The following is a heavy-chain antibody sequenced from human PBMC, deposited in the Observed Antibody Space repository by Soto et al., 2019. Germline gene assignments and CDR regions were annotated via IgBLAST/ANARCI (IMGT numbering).Heavy chain of an antibody. D-gene: IGHD3-10*01. CDR1: GVTFSSYA. J-gene: IGHJ6*02. CDR3: ARPGIRGVPNSAYYGMDV. V-gene: IGHV1-69*13. Sequence: GASVKVSCKASGVTFSSYAISWVRQAPGQGLEWMGGIIPIFGTANYAQKFQGRVTITADESTSTAYMELSSLRSEDTAVYYCARPGIRGVPNSAYYGMDVWGQGTTVTVSS. CDR2: IIPIFGTA.